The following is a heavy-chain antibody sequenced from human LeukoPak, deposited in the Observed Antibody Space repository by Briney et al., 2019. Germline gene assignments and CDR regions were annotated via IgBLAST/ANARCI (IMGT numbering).Heavy chain of an antibody. CDR2: INPSGGST. Sequence: ASVKVSCKASGYTFTSYYMRWVRQAPGQGLEWMGIINPSGGSTSYAQKFQGRVTMTRDTSTSTVYMELSSLRSEDTAVYYCARDDLLSSTSSYYYYYMDVWGKGTTVTVSS. D-gene: IGHD2-2*01. J-gene: IGHJ6*03. CDR1: GYTFTSYY. CDR3: ARDDLLSSTSSYYYYYMDV. V-gene: IGHV1-46*01.